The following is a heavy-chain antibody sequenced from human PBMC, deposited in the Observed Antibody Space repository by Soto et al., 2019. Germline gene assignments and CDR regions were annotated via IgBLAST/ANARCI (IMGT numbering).Heavy chain of an antibody. CDR3: ARGVTAGVDY. V-gene: IGHV1-8*01. CDR1: GYSFTSLD. J-gene: IGHJ4*02. CDR2: MQPSSGRT. Sequence: QVQLVQSGAEVREPGASVKVSCKASGYSFTSLDINWVRQTTGQGLEWMGWMQPSSGRTGYAQKFQGRVTMTRDTSINPAYMELGSLTSDDTAFYYCARGVTAGVDYWGQGTLVTVSS. D-gene: IGHD1-26*01.